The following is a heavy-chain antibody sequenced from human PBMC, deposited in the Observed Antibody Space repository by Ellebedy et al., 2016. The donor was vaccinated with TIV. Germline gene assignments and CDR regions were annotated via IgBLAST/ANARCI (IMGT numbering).Heavy chain of an antibody. CDR2: INQDGSET. D-gene: IGHD6-6*01. CDR3: ERGDSNSGDY. J-gene: IGHJ4*02. V-gene: IGHV3-7*04. CDR1: GFTFSNYW. Sequence: GESLKISCAASGFTFSNYWMSWVRQAPGKGLEWVANINQDGSETYYVDSVKGRFTISRDNARNSLYLQMNSLRVEDMAVYYCERGDSNSGDYWGQGTLVTVSS.